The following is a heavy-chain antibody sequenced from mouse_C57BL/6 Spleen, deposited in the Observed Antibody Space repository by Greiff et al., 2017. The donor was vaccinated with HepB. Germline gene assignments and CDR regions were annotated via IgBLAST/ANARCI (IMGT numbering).Heavy chain of an antibody. Sequence: EVKLMESGGGLVKPGGSLKLSCAASGFTFSSYAMSWVRQTPEKRLEWVATISDGGSYTYYPDNVKGRFTISRDNAKNNLYLQMSHLKSEDTAMYYCARDQYYGNYGYFDYWGQGTTLTVSS. CDR2: ISDGGSYT. J-gene: IGHJ2*01. CDR1: GFTFSSYA. V-gene: IGHV5-4*01. CDR3: ARDQYYGNYGYFDY. D-gene: IGHD2-1*01.